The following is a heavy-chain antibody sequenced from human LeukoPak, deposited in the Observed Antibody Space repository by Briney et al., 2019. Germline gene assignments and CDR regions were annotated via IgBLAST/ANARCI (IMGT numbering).Heavy chain of an antibody. J-gene: IGHJ4*02. D-gene: IGHD3-10*01. Sequence: GASVKVSCKASGYTFTSYAMHWVRQAPGQRLEWMGWINAGNGNTKYSQKFQGRVTMTTGTSTSTAYMELRSLRSDDTAVYYCARDILRGDYWGQGTLVTVSS. CDR3: ARDILRGDY. CDR1: GYTFTSYA. V-gene: IGHV1-3*01. CDR2: INAGNGNT.